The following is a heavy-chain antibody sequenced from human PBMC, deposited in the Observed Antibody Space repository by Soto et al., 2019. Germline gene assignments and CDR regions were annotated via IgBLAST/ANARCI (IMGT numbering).Heavy chain of an antibody. CDR1: GGSISSGGYY. CDR3: ARGWGIVVVPAARPGWFDP. V-gene: IGHV4-31*03. CDR2: IYYSGST. J-gene: IGHJ5*02. Sequence: QVQLQESGPGLVKPSQTLSLTCTVSGGSISSGGYYWSWIRQHPGKGLEWLGYIYYSGSTYYNPSLNSRVTISVDTSKNQFSLKLSSVTAADTAVYYCARGWGIVVVPAARPGWFDPWGQGTLVTVSS. D-gene: IGHD2-2*01.